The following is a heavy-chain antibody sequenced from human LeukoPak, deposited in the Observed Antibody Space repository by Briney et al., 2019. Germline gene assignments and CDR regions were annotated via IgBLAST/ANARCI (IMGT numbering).Heavy chain of an antibody. V-gene: IGHV1-69*04. CDR3: ARGIAAAAHSIYYFDY. CDR2: IIPILGIA. D-gene: IGHD6-13*01. Sequence: SVKVSCKASGGTFSSYAISWVRQAPGQGLEWMGRIIPILGIANYAQKFQGRVTITADKSTSTAYMELSSLRSEDTAVYYCARGIAAAAHSIYYFDYWGQGTLVTISS. J-gene: IGHJ4*02. CDR1: GGTFSSYA.